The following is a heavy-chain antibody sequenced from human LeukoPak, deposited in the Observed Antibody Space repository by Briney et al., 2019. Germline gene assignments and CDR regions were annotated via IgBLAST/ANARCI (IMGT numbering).Heavy chain of an antibody. D-gene: IGHD5-24*01. Sequence: PSETLSLTCTVSGGSISSSSYYWGWIRQPPGKGLEWIGSIYYSGSTYYNPSLKSRVTISVDTSKNQFSLKLSSVTAADTAVYYCAKDQWDGYTPGAFDIWGQGTMVTVSS. CDR2: IYYSGST. CDR3: AKDQWDGYTPGAFDI. V-gene: IGHV4-39*07. J-gene: IGHJ3*02. CDR1: GGSISSSSYY.